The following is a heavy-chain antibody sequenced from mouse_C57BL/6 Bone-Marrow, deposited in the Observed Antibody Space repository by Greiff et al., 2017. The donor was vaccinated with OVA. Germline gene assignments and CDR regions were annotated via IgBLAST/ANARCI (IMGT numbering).Heavy chain of an antibody. Sequence: EVKLVESGGGLVKPGGSLKLSCAASGFTFSSYAMSWVRQTPEKRLEWVATISDGGSYTYYPDNVKGRFTISRDNAKNNLYLQMSHLKAEDTAMYYSAREGSTTWFAYWGQGTLVTVSA. J-gene: IGHJ3*01. CDR2: ISDGGSYT. V-gene: IGHV5-4*01. D-gene: IGHD2-14*01. CDR3: AREGSTTWFAY. CDR1: GFTFSSYA.